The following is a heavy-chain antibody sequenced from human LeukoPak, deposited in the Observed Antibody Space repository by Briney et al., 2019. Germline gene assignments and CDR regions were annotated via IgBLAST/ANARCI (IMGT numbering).Heavy chain of an antibody. J-gene: IGHJ3*02. CDR3: AGAFSSAHDGGAFDI. D-gene: IGHD3-22*01. CDR2: IIPIFGTA. V-gene: IGHV1-69*01. CDR1: GGTFSSYA. Sequence: GASVKVSCKASGGTFSSYAISWVRQAPGQGLEWMGGIIPIFGTANYAQKFQGRVTITADESTSTAYMELSSLRSEDTAVYYCAGAFSSAHDGGAFDIWGQGTMVTVSS.